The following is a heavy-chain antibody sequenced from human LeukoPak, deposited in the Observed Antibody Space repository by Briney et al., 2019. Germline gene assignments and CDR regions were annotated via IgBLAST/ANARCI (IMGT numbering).Heavy chain of an antibody. CDR2: IYYSGTT. V-gene: IGHV4-39*01. Sequence: SETLSLTCTASGGSISSSSYYWGWIRQPPGKGLEWIGSIYYSGTTYYNSSLKSRVTISVDTSKNQFSLKLSSVTAADTAVYYCARLLIDMTTVTYVDYWGQGTLVTVSS. D-gene: IGHD4-17*01. CDR3: ARLLIDMTTVTYVDY. J-gene: IGHJ4*02. CDR1: GGSISSSSYY.